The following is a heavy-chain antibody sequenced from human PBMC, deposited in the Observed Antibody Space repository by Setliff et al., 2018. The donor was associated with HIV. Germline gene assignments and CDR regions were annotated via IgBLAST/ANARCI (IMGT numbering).Heavy chain of an antibody. CDR1: GYTFTSYY. D-gene: IGHD3-16*01. Sequence: ASVKVSCKASGYTFTSYYMHWVRQAPGQGLEWMGAINPGGGSTTYAQKFQGRVTMTRDTSTSTVYMELSSLRSQDTAMYYCARGWGGQDSYYYGMDVWGQGTTVTVSS. V-gene: IGHV1-46*01. J-gene: IGHJ6*02. CDR2: INPGGGST. CDR3: ARGWGGQDSYYYGMDV.